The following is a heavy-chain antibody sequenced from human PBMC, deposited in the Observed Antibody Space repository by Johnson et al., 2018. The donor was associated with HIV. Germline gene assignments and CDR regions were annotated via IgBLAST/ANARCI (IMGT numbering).Heavy chain of an antibody. Sequence: VQLVESGGGLVQPGRSLRLSCAASGFTFDDYAMHWVRQAPGKGLEWVSGISWNSGSIGYADSVKGRFTISRDNAKNSLYLQMNSLRAEDTALYYCATDKGSWYGAAWAFDIWGQGTMVTVSS. J-gene: IGHJ3*02. V-gene: IGHV3-9*01. D-gene: IGHD6-13*01. CDR2: ISWNSGSI. CDR1: GFTFDDYA. CDR3: ATDKGSWYGAAWAFDI.